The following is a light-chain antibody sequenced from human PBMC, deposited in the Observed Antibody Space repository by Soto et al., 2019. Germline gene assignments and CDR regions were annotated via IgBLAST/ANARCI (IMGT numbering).Light chain of an antibody. CDR3: ATWDDSLNGRV. CDR1: SSNIRSNT. J-gene: IGLJ3*02. Sequence: QSILTQPPSASGTPGQRVTTSCSGSSSNIRSNTVNWYQQLPGTAPKLLIYGNNQRPSGVPDRFSASESGTSASLAISGLQSDDEADYYCATWDDSLNGRVFGGGTKLTVL. V-gene: IGLV1-44*01. CDR2: GNN.